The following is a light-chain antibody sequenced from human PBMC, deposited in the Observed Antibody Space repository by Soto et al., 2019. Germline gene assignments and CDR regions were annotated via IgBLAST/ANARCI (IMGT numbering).Light chain of an antibody. V-gene: IGKV1D-12*01. CDR3: QQADTFPWT. Sequence: IQMSQSPSSVSASVGDRVTITCLASRAISTWVAWYQQKPGKAPKLLIYSASSLTRGVPSRFSGSGSGTDFALTVSSLQPEDFATYYCQQADTFPWTFGQGTKVDIK. J-gene: IGKJ1*01. CDR2: SAS. CDR1: RAISTW.